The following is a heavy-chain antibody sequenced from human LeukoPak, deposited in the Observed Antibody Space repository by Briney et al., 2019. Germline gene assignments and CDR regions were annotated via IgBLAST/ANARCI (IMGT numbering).Heavy chain of an antibody. Sequence: GGSLRLSCAASGFTFSSYAMHWVRQAPGKGLQWVATILYDGSNKYYVDSVKGRFTISRDNSKNTLYLQMNSLRAEDTAVYYCAKDPRTGAVSGIFYFDYWGQGTLLTVSS. J-gene: IGHJ4*02. CDR1: GFTFSSYA. CDR3: AKDPRTGAVSGIFYFDY. V-gene: IGHV3-30*04. CDR2: ILYDGSNK. D-gene: IGHD6-19*01.